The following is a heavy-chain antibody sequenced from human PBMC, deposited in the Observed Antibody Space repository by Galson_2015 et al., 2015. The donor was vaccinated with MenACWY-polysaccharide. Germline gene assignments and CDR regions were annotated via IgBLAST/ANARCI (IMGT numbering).Heavy chain of an antibody. CDR3: ARMGGGYRTYWNFDL. CDR1: GFTFSSYW. D-gene: IGHD5-12*01. Sequence: SLRLSCAASGFTFSSYWMHWVRQAPGKGLVWVSRTNSDGSSTSYADSVKGRFTISRDNAKNTLYLQMNSLRAEDTAVYYCARMGGGYRTYWNFDLWGRGTLVTVSS. CDR2: TNSDGSST. V-gene: IGHV3-74*01. J-gene: IGHJ2*01.